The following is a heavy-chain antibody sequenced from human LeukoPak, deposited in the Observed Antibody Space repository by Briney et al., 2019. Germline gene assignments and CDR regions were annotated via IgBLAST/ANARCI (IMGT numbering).Heavy chain of an antibody. CDR2: INWNGGST. D-gene: IGHD3-10*01. CDR1: GFTVDDYG. V-gene: IGHV3-20*04. Sequence: PGGTLRLSCAASGFTVDDYGMSRDRQAPGKGLEWVCGINWNGGSTGYADSEKGRFTIARDNAKNSLYLQMKSLRAKATALYYWARGDYYGSGSSGGDYWGQGTLVTVSS. J-gene: IGHJ4*02. CDR3: ARGDYYGSGSSGGDY.